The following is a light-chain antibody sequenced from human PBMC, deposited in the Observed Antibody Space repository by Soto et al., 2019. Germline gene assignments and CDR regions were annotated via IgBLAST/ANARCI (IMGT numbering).Light chain of an antibody. CDR1: QGINNY. CDR2: AAS. J-gene: IGKJ2*01. Sequence: DIPLTQSPSFLSASVGDRVTVTCRASQGINNYLAWYQQEPGRAPKLLISAASTLQSGVPSRFSGSGSGTEFTLTISSLQPEDFATYYCLHLNSYPLTFGQGTKLEIK. CDR3: LHLNSYPLT. V-gene: IGKV1-9*01.